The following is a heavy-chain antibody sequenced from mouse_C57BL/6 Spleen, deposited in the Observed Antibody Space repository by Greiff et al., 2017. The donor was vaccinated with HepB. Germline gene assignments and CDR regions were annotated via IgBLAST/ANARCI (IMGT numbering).Heavy chain of an antibody. J-gene: IGHJ1*03. CDR1: GYTFTDYY. V-gene: IGHV1-19*01. CDR2: INPYNGGT. D-gene: IGHD1-1*01. CDR3: ASDYYGSYWYFDV. Sequence: VQLQQSGPVLVKPGASVKMSCKASGYTFTDYYMNWVKQSHGKSLEWIGVINPYNGGTSYNQKFKGKATLTVDKSSSTAYMELNSLTSEDSAVYYCASDYYGSYWYFDVWGTGTTVTVSS.